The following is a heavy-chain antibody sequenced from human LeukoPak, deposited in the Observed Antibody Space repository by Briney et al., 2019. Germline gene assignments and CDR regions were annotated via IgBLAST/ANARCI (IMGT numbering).Heavy chain of an antibody. Sequence: GSLRLSCAASGFTFSSYSMNWVRQAPGKGLEWVSSISSSSSYIYYADSVKGRFTISRDNAKNSLYLQMNSLRAEDTAAYYCASRYGGYGHLDYWGQGTLVTVSS. V-gene: IGHV3-21*01. CDR1: GFTFSSYS. D-gene: IGHD5-12*01. J-gene: IGHJ4*02. CDR3: ASRYGGYGHLDY. CDR2: ISSSSSYI.